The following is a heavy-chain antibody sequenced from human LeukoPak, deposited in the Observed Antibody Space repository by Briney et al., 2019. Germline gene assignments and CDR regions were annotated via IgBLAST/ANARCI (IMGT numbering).Heavy chain of an antibody. V-gene: IGHV4-30-2*05. J-gene: IGHJ6*03. CDR2: IYHSGST. CDR3: ARDLGGSYSVHYYYYMDV. Sequence: SETLSLTCTVSGGSISSGGYSWSWIRQPPGKGLEWIGYIYHSGSTYYNPSLKSRVTISVDTSKNQFSLKLSSVTAADTAVYYCARDLGGSYSVHYYYYMDVWGKGTTVIVSS. CDR1: GGSISSGGYS. D-gene: IGHD1-26*01.